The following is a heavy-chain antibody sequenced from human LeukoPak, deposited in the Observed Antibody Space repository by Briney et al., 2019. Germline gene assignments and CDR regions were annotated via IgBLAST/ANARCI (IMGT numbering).Heavy chain of an antibody. Sequence: SETLSLTCTVSGGSISSYYWSWIRQPPGKGLEWIGYIYYSGSTNYNPSLKSRVTISVDTSKNQFSLKVTSVTAADTAVYYCARVYYSSSYDYWYFDLWGRGTLVTVSS. J-gene: IGHJ2*01. D-gene: IGHD6-13*01. V-gene: IGHV4-59*01. CDR1: GGSISSYY. CDR2: IYYSGST. CDR3: ARVYYSSSYDYWYFDL.